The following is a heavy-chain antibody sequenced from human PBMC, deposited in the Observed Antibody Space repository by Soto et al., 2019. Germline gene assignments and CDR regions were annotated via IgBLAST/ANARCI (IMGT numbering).Heavy chain of an antibody. V-gene: IGHV3-30-3*01. CDR3: ARDKWYCTNGVCYQYYYGMDV. CDR1: GFTFSSYA. D-gene: IGHD2-8*01. Sequence: QVQLVESGGGVVQPGRSLRLSCAASGFTFSSYAMHWVRQAPGKGLEWVAVISYDGSNKYYADSVKARFTISRDNSKNTLYLQVNSLRAEDTAVYYCARDKWYCTNGVCYQYYYGMDVWGQGTTVTVSS. CDR2: ISYDGSNK. J-gene: IGHJ6*02.